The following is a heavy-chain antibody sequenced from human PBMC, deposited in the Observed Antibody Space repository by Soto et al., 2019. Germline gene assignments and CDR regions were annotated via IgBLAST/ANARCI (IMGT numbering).Heavy chain of an antibody. D-gene: IGHD3-3*01. Sequence: EVQLLESGGGLVQPGGSLRLSCAASGFTFSSYAMSWVRQAPGKGLEWVSAISGSGGSTYYADSVKGRFTISRDNSKNTLNLQMNSLRAEDTAVYYCAKAPTPYDFWSGYKGDYYGMDVWGQGTTVTVSS. V-gene: IGHV3-23*01. CDR2: ISGSGGST. CDR3: AKAPTPYDFWSGYKGDYYGMDV. CDR1: GFTFSSYA. J-gene: IGHJ6*02.